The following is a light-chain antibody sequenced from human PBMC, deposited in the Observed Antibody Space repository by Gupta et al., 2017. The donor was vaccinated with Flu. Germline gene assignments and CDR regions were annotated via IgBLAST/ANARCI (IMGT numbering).Light chain of an antibody. CDR1: QNLVYSDGNTY. V-gene: IGKV2-30*01. Sequence: LPVTLGQPASISCRSSQNLVYSDGNTYLHWFQQRPGQSPRRLNYQGSHRDSGGPDKFNGRWSSTDFTLEISRVEAEDCGVYFCIEGSRLPWAFGQGTKVEIK. CDR2: QGS. CDR3: IEGSRLPWA. J-gene: IGKJ1*01.